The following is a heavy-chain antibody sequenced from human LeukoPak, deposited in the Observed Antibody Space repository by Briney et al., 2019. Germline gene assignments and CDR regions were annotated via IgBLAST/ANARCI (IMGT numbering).Heavy chain of an antibody. V-gene: IGHV1-24*01. CDR1: GYTLTELS. D-gene: IGHD2-15*01. Sequence: ASVKVSCKVSGYTLTELSMHWVRQAPGKGLEWRGGFDPEDGETIYAQKFQGRVTMTEDTSTDTAYMELSSLRSEDTAVYYCATFPGRVVAATPYGMDVWGQGTTVTVSS. CDR3: ATFPGRVVAATPYGMDV. J-gene: IGHJ6*02. CDR2: FDPEDGET.